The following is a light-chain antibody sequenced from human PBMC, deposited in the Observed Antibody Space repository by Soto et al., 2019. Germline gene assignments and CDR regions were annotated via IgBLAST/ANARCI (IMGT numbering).Light chain of an antibody. J-gene: IGKJ1*01. CDR2: DAS. Sequence: DIQMTQSPSTLSASVGDRVTITCRASQSISSWLAWYQQKPGKAPKLLIYDASSLESGVPSRFSGTRLGTEFTLTIGSLQPDDFATYYCQQYNSYSWTFGQGTKVDIK. V-gene: IGKV1-5*01. CDR1: QSISSW. CDR3: QQYNSYSWT.